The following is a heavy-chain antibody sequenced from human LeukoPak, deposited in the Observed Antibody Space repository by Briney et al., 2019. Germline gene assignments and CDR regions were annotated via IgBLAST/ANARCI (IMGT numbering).Heavy chain of an antibody. D-gene: IGHD3-16*01. CDR1: GFTFSSYA. Sequence: GGPLRLSCAASGFTFSSYAMNWVRQAPGKGLEWISYIGGDGIAFYADSVKGRFTASKDDARKSMYLQMNSLRVEDTAVYYCAKDRANWAIDDWGQGPQVTVSS. CDR3: AKDRANWAIDD. CDR2: IGGDGIA. J-gene: IGHJ4*02. V-gene: IGHV3-48*04.